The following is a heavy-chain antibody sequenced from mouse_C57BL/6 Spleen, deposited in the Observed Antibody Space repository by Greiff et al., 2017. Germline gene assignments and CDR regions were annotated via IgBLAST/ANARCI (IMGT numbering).Heavy chain of an antibody. D-gene: IGHD2-3*01. CDR1: GYSITSGYY. CDR3: AREDGYWYFDV. Sequence: EVKLMESGPGLVKPSQSLSLTCSVTGYSITSGYYWNWIRQFPGNQLEWMGYISYDGSNNYNPSLKNRISITRDTSKNQFFLKLNSVTTEDTATYYCAREDGYWYFDVWGTGTTVTVSS. J-gene: IGHJ1*03. V-gene: IGHV3-6*01. CDR2: ISYDGSN.